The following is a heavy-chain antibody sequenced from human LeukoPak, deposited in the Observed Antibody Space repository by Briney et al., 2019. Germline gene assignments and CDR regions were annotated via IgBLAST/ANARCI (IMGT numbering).Heavy chain of an antibody. J-gene: IGHJ4*02. CDR2: ISSSSSYK. V-gene: IGHV3-21*01. D-gene: IGHD3-3*01. CDR1: GFTFSSYT. Sequence: GGSLRLSCAASGFTFSSYTMNWVRQAPGRGLEWVSSISSSSSYKYYADSVKGRFTISRDNAKNSLYLQMNSQRAEDTAVYYCARETTTIFGVVPYYFDYWGQGTLVTVSS. CDR3: ARETTTIFGVVPYYFDY.